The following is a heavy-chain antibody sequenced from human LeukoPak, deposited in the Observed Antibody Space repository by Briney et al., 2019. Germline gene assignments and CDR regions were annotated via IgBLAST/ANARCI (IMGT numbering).Heavy chain of an antibody. Sequence: GGSLRLSCAASGFTFSSYAMSWVRQAPGEGLEWVSAISGSGGSTYYADSVKGRFTISRDNSKNTLYLQMNSLRAEDTAVYYCAKVLRPDVVVVPAAYPPDYWGQGTLVTVSS. D-gene: IGHD2-2*01. J-gene: IGHJ4*02. V-gene: IGHV3-23*01. CDR2: ISGSGGST. CDR3: AKVLRPDVVVVPAAYPPDY. CDR1: GFTFSSYA.